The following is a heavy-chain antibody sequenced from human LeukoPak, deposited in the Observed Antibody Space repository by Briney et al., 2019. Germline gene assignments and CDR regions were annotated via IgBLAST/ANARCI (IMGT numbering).Heavy chain of an antibody. CDR2: IWYDGSNK. J-gene: IGHJ4*02. CDR3: AKGPISGSYLFDY. CDR1: GFTFSSYG. V-gene: IGHV3-30*02. D-gene: IGHD1-26*01. Sequence: GGSLRLSCAASGFTFSSYGMHWVRQAPGKGLEWVAVIWYDGSNKYYADSVKGRFTISRDNSKNTLYLQMNSLRAEDTAVYYCAKGPISGSYLFDYWGQGTLVTVSS.